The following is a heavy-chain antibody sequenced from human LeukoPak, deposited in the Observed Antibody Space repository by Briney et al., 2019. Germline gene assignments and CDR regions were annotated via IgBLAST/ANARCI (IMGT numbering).Heavy chain of an antibody. CDR2: ISSSGSTR. CDR1: GFTFLTYE. Sequence: GGSLRRSCAASGFTFLTYEMNWVRQAPGKGLEWVSYISSSGSTRYYADSVKGRFTISRDNARDSLYLQMNSLRAEDTAVYYCARTGFKWQQLDLDSWGQGTLVTVSS. CDR3: ARTGFKWQQLDLDS. J-gene: IGHJ4*02. D-gene: IGHD6-13*01. V-gene: IGHV3-48*03.